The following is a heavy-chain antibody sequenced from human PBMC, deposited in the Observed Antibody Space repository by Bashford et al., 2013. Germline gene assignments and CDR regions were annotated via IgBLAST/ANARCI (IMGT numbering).Heavy chain of an antibody. CDR1: GGSSSGYY. D-gene: IGHD3-22*01. Sequence: SSETLSLTCAVYGGSSSGYYWSWIRQPPGKGLEWIGEINHGGSTNYNPSLKSRVAISVDTSRNQFSLKLSSVTAADTATYFCATGDIAMIPGPMDVWGQGTTVTVSS. CDR2: INHGGST. J-gene: IGHJ6*02. CDR3: ATGDIAMIPGPMDV. V-gene: IGHV4-34*01.